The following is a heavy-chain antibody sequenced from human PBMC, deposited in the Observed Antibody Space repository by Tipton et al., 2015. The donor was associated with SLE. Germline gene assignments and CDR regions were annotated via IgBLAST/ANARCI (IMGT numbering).Heavy chain of an antibody. CDR1: GGSISSSSYY. J-gene: IGHJ4*02. D-gene: IGHD1-1*01. Sequence: TLSLTCTVSGGSISSSSYYWGWIRQPPGEGLEWIGSIYYSGSTYYNPSLKSRVTISVDTSKNQFSLKLSSVTAADTAVYYCARDKAGTTGWGQGTLVTVSS. V-gene: IGHV4-39*07. CDR2: IYYSGST. CDR3: ARDKAGTTG.